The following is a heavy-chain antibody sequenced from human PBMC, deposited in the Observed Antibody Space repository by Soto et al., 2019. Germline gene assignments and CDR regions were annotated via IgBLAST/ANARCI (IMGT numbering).Heavy chain of an antibody. CDR2: VNPNSGVT. D-gene: IGHD3-3*01. Sequence: QVQLVQSGAEVKRPGASVKVSCKTSGYTFTVNFIHWARQAPGQGLEWMGWVNPNSGVTKYAQRFQGRVTMTRDTSITTAYMELSSLTSDDTALYYCVREGFGSGGPWRGMDVWGQGTTVTVSS. V-gene: IGHV1-2*02. CDR1: GYTFTVNF. J-gene: IGHJ6*02. CDR3: VREGFGSGGPWRGMDV.